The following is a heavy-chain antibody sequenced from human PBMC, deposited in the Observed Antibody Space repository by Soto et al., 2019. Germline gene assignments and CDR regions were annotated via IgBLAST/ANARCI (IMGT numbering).Heavy chain of an antibody. CDR3: ASPPSMTTVTTDDAFDI. CDR1: GFTFSSYW. V-gene: IGHV3-7*05. Sequence: GSLRLSCAASGFTFSSYWMSWVRQAPGKGLEWVANIKQDGSEKYYVDSVKGRFTISRDNAKNSLYLQMNSLRAEDTAVYYCASPPSMTTVTTDDAFDIWGQGTMVTVSS. D-gene: IGHD4-17*01. CDR2: IKQDGSEK. J-gene: IGHJ3*02.